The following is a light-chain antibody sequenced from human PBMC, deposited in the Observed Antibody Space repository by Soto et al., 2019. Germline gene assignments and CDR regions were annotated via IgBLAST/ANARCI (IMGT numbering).Light chain of an antibody. CDR2: GAS. V-gene: IGKV3-20*01. J-gene: IGKJ1*01. Sequence: EIVLTQSPGTLSLSPRERATLSCRASQSIGNNYLAWYQHKPGQAPRLLIYGASNRAPGIPDWFSGSGSGTAFTLTIRRLDPEDFAIYCCQQYAASQRTFGQGTQVEVK. CDR3: QQYAASQRT. CDR1: QSIGNNY.